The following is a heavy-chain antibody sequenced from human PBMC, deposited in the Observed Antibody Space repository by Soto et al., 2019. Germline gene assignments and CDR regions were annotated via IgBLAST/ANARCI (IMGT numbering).Heavy chain of an antibody. Sequence: HPGGSLRLSCAASGFTFSRYWMSWVRQAPGKGLEWVANIKQDGSEKYYVDSVKGRFTISRDNAKNSLYLQMNSLRAEDTAVYYCARETRTPSRWYYYMDVWGKGTTVTVSS. CDR3: ARETRTPSRWYYYMDV. CDR1: GFTFSRYW. J-gene: IGHJ6*03. CDR2: IKQDGSEK. V-gene: IGHV3-7*01. D-gene: IGHD1-7*01.